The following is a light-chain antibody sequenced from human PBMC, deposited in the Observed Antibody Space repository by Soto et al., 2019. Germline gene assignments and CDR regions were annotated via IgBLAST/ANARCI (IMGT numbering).Light chain of an antibody. CDR2: DDS. CDR1: QGISSA. Sequence: AIQLTQSPSSLSASVGDRVTITCRASQGISSALVWYQQKPGKAPNILIYDDSTLESGVPSRLSGSGYGTDLNLTISRLQAEDFATYYCQKLSTYPSTCGGGTKVDI. V-gene: IGKV1-13*02. CDR3: QKLSTYPST. J-gene: IGKJ4*01.